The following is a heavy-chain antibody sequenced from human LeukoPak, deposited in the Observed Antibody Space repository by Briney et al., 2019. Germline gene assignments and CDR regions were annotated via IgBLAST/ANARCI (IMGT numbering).Heavy chain of an antibody. J-gene: IGHJ4*02. D-gene: IGHD2-21*02. CDR3: AKEAHRGGDLDY. CDR1: GFTFSSYW. Sequence: GGSLRLSCAASGFTFSSYWMTWXXQAPGKGLEWVANIKQDGSEKYYLDSVKGRFTVSRDSAKNSLYLQMNSLRAEDTAVYXCAKEAHRGGDLDYWGQGTLVTVSS. CDR2: IKQDGSEK. V-gene: IGHV3-7*01.